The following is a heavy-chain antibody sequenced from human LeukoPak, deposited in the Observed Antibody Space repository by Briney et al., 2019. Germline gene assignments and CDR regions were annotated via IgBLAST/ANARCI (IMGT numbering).Heavy chain of an antibody. Sequence: GGSLRLSCAASGFTFSSYGMHWVRQAPGKGLEWVAFIRYDGSNKYYADSVKGRFTISRDNSKNTLYLQMNSLRAEDTAVYYCAKVVGRGYGDYYFDYWGQGTLVTVSS. D-gene: IGHD4-17*01. V-gene: IGHV3-30*02. CDR3: AKVVGRGYGDYYFDY. CDR1: GFTFSSYG. J-gene: IGHJ4*02. CDR2: IRYDGSNK.